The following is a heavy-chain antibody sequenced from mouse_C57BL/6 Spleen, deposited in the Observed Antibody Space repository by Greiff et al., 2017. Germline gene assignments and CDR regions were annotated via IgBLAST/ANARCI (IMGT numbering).Heavy chain of an antibody. CDR3: KIITTVVASDWDFDV. CDR2: IDPETGGT. CDR1: GYTFTDYE. Sequence: VQLQQSGAELVRPGASVTLSCKASGYTFTDYEMHWVKQTPVHGLEWIGAIDPETGGTAYNQKFKGKAILTADTSSSTAYMELRSLTSEDSAVYSCKIITTVVASDWDFDVWGTGTTVTVSS. V-gene: IGHV1-15*01. J-gene: IGHJ1*03. D-gene: IGHD1-1*01.